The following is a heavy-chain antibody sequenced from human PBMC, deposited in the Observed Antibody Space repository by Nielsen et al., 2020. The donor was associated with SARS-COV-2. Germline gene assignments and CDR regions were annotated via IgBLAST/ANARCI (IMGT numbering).Heavy chain of an antibody. D-gene: IGHD3-22*01. CDR3: ARATRGYYPYYYYYGMDV. CDR2: INHSGST. J-gene: IGHJ6*02. Sequence: SETLSLTCAVYGGSFSGYYWSWIRQPPGKGLEWIGEINHSGSTNYNPSLKSRVTISVDTSKNQFSLKLSSVTAADTAVYYCARATRGYYPYYYYYGMDVWGQGTTVTVSS. CDR1: GGSFSGYY. V-gene: IGHV4-34*01.